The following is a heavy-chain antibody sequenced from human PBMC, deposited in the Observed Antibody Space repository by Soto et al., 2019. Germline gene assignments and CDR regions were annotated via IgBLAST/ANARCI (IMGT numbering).Heavy chain of an antibody. J-gene: IGHJ4*02. CDR2: ISYDGSNK. V-gene: IGHV3-30*03. Sequence: PGGSLRLSCAASGFTFSSYGMHWVRQAPGKGLEWVAVISYDGSNKYYADSVKGRFTISRDNSKNTLYLQMNSLRAEDTAVYYCEVDYGDYGPYYFDYWGQGTLVTVSS. CDR1: GFTFSSYG. CDR3: EVDYGDYGPYYFDY. D-gene: IGHD4-17*01.